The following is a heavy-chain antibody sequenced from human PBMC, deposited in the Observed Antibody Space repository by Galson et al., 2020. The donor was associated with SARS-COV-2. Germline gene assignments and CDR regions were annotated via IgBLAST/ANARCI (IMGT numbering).Heavy chain of an antibody. Sequence: SLKISCGASGFTFSSYEMNWVRQAPGKGLEWVSYISRSGSTKYYADSVKGRFTISRDNAKNSLYLQMNSLRAEDTAVYYCARDGVGATTMEDYFDYWGQGTLVTVSS. CDR1: GFTFSSYE. D-gene: IGHD1-26*01. CDR3: ARDGVGATTMEDYFDY. CDR2: ISRSGSTK. J-gene: IGHJ4*02. V-gene: IGHV3-48*03.